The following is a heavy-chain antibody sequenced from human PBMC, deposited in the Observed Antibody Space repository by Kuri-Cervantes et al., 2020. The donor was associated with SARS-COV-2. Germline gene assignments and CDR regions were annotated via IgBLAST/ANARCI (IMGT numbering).Heavy chain of an antibody. CDR3: ARVSTIFGVALHGYYYMDV. J-gene: IGHJ6*03. CDR2: IYPGDSET. V-gene: IGHV5-51*01. Sequence: KVSCKGSGYTFTYFWIGWVRQMPGKGLEWMGIIYPGDSETRYSPSFQGQVTISADKSISTAYLQWSSLKASDTAMYYCARVSTIFGVALHGYYYMDVWGKGTTVTVSS. CDR1: GYTFTYFW. D-gene: IGHD3-3*01.